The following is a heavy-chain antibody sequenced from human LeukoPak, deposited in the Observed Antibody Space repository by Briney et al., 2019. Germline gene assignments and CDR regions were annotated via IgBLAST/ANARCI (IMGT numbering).Heavy chain of an antibody. V-gene: IGHV1-2*06. CDR1: GYTFTGYY. Sequence: GASVKVSCKAPGYTFTGYYMHWVRQAPGQGLEWMGRINPNSGGTNYAQKFQGRVTMTRDTSISTAYMELSRLRSDDTAVYYCARDGGVYYDSSGYYRSDYWGQGTLVTVSS. D-gene: IGHD3-22*01. J-gene: IGHJ4*02. CDR2: INPNSGGT. CDR3: ARDGGVYYDSSGYYRSDY.